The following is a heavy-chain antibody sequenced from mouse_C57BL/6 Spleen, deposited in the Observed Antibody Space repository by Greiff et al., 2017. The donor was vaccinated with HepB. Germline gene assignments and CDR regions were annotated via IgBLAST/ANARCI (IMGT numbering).Heavy chain of an antibody. CDR2: IDPETGGT. V-gene: IGHV1-15*01. CDR1: GYTFTDYE. D-gene: IGHD1-1*01. Sequence: SGAELVRPGASVTLSCKASGYTFTDYEMHWVKQTPVHGLEWIGAIDPETGGTAYNQKFKGKAILTADKSSSTAYMELRSLTSEDSAVYYCTRITITTVFDYWGQGTTLTVSS. J-gene: IGHJ2*01. CDR3: TRITITTVFDY.